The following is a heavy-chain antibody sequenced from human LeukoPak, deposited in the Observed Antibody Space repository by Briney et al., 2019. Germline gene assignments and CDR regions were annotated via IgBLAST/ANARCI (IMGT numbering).Heavy chain of an antibody. D-gene: IGHD6-19*01. Sequence: AGGSLRLSCAASGFTFSSYSMNWVRQAPGKGLEWVSSISSSSSYIYYADSVKGRFTISRDNAKNSLYLQMNSLRAEDTAVYYCAREDRYSSGWYYFDYWGQGALVTVSS. CDR1: GFTFSSYS. CDR2: ISSSSSYI. J-gene: IGHJ4*02. V-gene: IGHV3-21*01. CDR3: AREDRYSSGWYYFDY.